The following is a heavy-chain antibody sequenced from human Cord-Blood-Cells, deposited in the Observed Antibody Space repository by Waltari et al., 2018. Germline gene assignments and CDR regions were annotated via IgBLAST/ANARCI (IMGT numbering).Heavy chain of an antibody. V-gene: IGHV3-48*03. CDR3: ARALYWGSMDY. CDR1: GFTFRSYE. D-gene: IGHD7-27*01. J-gene: IGHJ4*02. CDR2: ISSSGSTI. Sequence: EVQLVESGGGLVQPGGSLRLSCAASGFTFRSYEMNLVRQAPGKGLEWVSYISSSGSTIYYADSVKGRFTISRDNAKNSLYLQMNSLRAEDTAVYYCARALYWGSMDYWGQGTLVTVSS.